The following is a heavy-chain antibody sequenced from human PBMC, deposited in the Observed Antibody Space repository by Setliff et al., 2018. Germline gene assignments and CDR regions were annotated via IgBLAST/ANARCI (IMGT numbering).Heavy chain of an antibody. CDR2: IYASGST. V-gene: IGHV4-4*08. CDR3: ARDRRDYIGAGSSEIDYYYYYYMDV. D-gene: IGHD3-10*01. CDR1: GGSISSYY. J-gene: IGHJ6*03. Sequence: PSETLSLTCTVSGGSISSYYWSWIRHPPGKGLEWIGYIYASGSTNYNPSLRSRVTISGDTSKNQISLNLSSGTAADTAVYYCARDRRDYIGAGSSEIDYYYYYYMDVWGKGTTVTVSS.